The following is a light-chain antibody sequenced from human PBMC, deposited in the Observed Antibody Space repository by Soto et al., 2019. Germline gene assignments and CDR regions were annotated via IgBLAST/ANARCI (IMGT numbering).Light chain of an antibody. CDR2: EVT. V-gene: IGLV2-8*01. J-gene: IGLJ3*02. CDR3: NSFARSAKWV. CDR1: NSDVGGYNY. Sequence: QSALTQPPSASGSPGQSVTISCTGTNSDVGGYNYVSWYQQYPGKAPKLLIYEVTKRPSGVPDRFSASKSGNTAYLAVSGLQAEDEADYSCNSFARSAKWVFGGGAQLPVL.